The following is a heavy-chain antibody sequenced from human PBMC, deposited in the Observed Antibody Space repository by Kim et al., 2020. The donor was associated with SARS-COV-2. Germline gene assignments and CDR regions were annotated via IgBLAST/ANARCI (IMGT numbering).Heavy chain of an antibody. Sequence: GGSLRLSCAASGFTFSTHGMSWVRQAPGKGLEWVSAISGRGDVTDYADSVKGRFIISRYNSKSTLDLQMHSLRADDTAVYYCAKPTYANSWYRTFDMWG. CDR3: AKPTYANSWYRTFDM. J-gene: IGHJ2*01. CDR1: GFTFSTHG. CDR2: ISGRGDVT. D-gene: IGHD2-2*01. V-gene: IGHV3-23*01.